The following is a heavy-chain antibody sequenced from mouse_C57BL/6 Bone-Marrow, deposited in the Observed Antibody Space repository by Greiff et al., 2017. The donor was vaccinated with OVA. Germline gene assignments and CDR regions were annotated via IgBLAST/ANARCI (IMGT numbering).Heavy chain of an antibody. V-gene: IGHV6-3*01. J-gene: IGHJ1*03. CDR3: TADYSNYDFDV. D-gene: IGHD2-5*01. CDR2: IRLKSDNYAT. Sequence: DVKLVESGGGLVQPGGSMKLSCVASGFTFSNYWMNWVRQSPEKGLEWVAQIRLKSDNYATHYAESVKGRFTISRDDSKSSVYLQMNNLRAEDTGIYYCTADYSNYDFDVWGTGTTVTVSS. CDR1: GFTFSNYW.